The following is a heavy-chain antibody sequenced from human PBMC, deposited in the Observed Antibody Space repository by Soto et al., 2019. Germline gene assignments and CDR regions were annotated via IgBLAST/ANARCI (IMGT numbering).Heavy chain of an antibody. CDR2: ISGSGGDT. Sequence: GGSLRLSCAVSGFTFSNCGMSWVRQAPGKGLEWVPGISGSGGDTYYADSVKGRFTISRDNSKNTLYLQMNSLRGEDAAVYYCAKDERCSTVSCYFGHWGQGTLVTVSS. CDR3: AKDERCSTVSCYFGH. J-gene: IGHJ4*02. CDR1: GFTFSNCG. D-gene: IGHD2-15*01. V-gene: IGHV3-23*01.